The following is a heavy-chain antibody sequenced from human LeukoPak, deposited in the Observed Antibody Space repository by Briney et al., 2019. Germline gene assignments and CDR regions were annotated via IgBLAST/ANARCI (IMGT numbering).Heavy chain of an antibody. Sequence: SQTLSLTCTVSGGSISSGGYYWSWIRQHPGKGLEWIGYIYHCGSTYYNPSLKSRVTISVDTSKNQFSLKLSSVTAADTAVYHCVKDNSNWYWYFDLWGRGTLVTVSS. CDR1: GGSISSGGYY. J-gene: IGHJ2*01. CDR3: VKDNSNWYWYFDL. V-gene: IGHV4-31*03. D-gene: IGHD1-1*01. CDR2: IYHCGST.